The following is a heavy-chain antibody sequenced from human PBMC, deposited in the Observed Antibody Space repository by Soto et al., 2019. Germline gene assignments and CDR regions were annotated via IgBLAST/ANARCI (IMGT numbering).Heavy chain of an antibody. V-gene: IGHV1-58*01. CDR2: IAVGSGYT. D-gene: IGHD2-8*01. CDR1: GFTFTSSA. Sequence: QMQLEQSGPEVKKPGTSVKVSCKASGFTFTSSAFQWVRQARGQRLEWIGWIAVGSGYTNYAQRLQHRVTLTRDMSTATTYMELSRLTSEDTAIYYCAADATAWQQMVPSDYWGQGTLVTVSS. CDR3: AADATAWQQMVPSDY. J-gene: IGHJ4*02.